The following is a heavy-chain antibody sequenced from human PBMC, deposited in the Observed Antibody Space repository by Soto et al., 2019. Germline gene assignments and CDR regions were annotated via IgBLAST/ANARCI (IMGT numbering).Heavy chain of an antibody. J-gene: IGHJ1*01. CDR3: AKGEGLTMRVEYFQH. Sequence: PGGSLRLSCAASGFTFSDYYMSWIRQAPGKGLEWVSYISSSGSTIYYADSVKGRFTISRDNAKNSLYLQMNSLRAEDTAVYYCAKGEGLTMRVEYFQHLDQGTLVTVSS. V-gene: IGHV3-11*01. CDR2: ISSSGSTI. D-gene: IGHD3-22*01. CDR1: GFTFSDYY.